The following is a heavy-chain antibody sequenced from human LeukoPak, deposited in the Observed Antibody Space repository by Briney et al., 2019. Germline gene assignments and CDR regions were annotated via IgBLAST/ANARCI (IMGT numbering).Heavy chain of an antibody. J-gene: IGHJ2*01. D-gene: IGHD3-3*02. CDR2: LYSGSDT. CDR3: ARVGDHFHWYLDL. Sequence: GGSLRLSCAASGFSVSLNYMNWARQAPGKGLEWVSILYSGSDTYYADSVKGRFAISRDSSKNMLFLHMNSLRAEDTAVYYCARVGDHFHWYLDLWGRGTLVTVSS. V-gene: IGHV3-53*01. CDR1: GFSVSLNY.